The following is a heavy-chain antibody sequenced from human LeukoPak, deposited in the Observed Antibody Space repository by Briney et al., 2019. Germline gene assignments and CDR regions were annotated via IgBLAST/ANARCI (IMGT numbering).Heavy chain of an antibody. J-gene: IGHJ6*02. Sequence: SETLSLTCAGYGVSFSGYYWSWIRQPPGNGLEGVGEINHSGSTNYNPSLKSRVTISLDTSKNEFSLTLSSVTAADTAVYYCARGYPWLRFLAVGPRYYYGMDVWGQGTTVTVSS. V-gene: IGHV4-34*01. D-gene: IGHD5-12*01. CDR3: ARGYPWLRFLAVGPRYYYGMDV. CDR2: INHSGST. CDR1: GVSFSGYY.